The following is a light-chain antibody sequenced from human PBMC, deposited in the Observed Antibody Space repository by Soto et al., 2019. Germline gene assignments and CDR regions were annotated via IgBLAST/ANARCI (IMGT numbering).Light chain of an antibody. J-gene: IGKJ4*01. CDR2: DTS. CDR1: QSIYTK. V-gene: IGKV3-11*01. CDR3: QQRNNWPLT. Sequence: IVLTQSPGTLSLSPWEGATLSCRASQSIYTKLAWYQKKSGQAPRLLIYDTSNRATGVPARFSGSGSGTDFTLTINSLEPEDFAVYYCQQRNNWPLTFGGGTKVDIK.